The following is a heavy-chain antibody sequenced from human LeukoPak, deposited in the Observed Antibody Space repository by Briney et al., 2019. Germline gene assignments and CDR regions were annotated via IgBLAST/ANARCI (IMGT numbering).Heavy chain of an antibody. CDR1: RYTFTGYY. J-gene: IGHJ4*02. V-gene: IGHV1-2*02. CDR2: INPNSGGT. D-gene: IGHD3-10*01. CDR3: ARGYYGSGGEFDY. Sequence: ASVKVSCKASRYTFTGYYMHWVRQAPGQGREWMGWINPNSGGTNYVQKFQGRVTMTRDTSISTAYMELSRLRSDDTAVYYCARGYYGSGGEFDYWGQGTLVTVSA.